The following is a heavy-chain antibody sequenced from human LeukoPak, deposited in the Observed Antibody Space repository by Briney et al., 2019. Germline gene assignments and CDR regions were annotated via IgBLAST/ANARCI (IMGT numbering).Heavy chain of an antibody. V-gene: IGHV3-48*04. D-gene: IGHD5-18*01. CDR3: ARVPRRGYSYGLDY. Sequence: GGPLRLSCAASGFTFSSYSMNWVRQAPGKGLEWVSYISSSSSTIYYADSVKGRFTISRDNAKNSLYLQMNSLRAEDTAVYYCARVPRRGYSYGLDYWGQGTLVTVSS. CDR2: ISSSSSTI. J-gene: IGHJ4*02. CDR1: GFTFSSYS.